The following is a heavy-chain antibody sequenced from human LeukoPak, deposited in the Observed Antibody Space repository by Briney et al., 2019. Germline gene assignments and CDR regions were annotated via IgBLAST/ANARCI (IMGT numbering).Heavy chain of an antibody. CDR3: AKGMDYFDY. J-gene: IGHJ4*02. CDR2: ISSSSSYI. V-gene: IGHV3-21*01. Sequence: GGSLRLSCAASGFTFSTTAMGWVRQAPGKGLEWVSSISSSSSYIYYADSVKGRFTISRDNSKNTLYLQMNSLRAEDTAVYYCAKGMDYFDYWGQGTLVTVSS. CDR1: GFTFSTTA. D-gene: IGHD5-24*01.